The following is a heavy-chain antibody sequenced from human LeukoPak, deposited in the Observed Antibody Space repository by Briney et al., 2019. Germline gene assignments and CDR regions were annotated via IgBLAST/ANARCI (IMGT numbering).Heavy chain of an antibody. CDR1: GFTFSSYE. CDR2: ISSSGSTI. CDR3: ARERGYSGYDYYFDY. V-gene: IGHV3-48*03. J-gene: IGHJ4*02. Sequence: GGSLRLSCAASGFTFSSYEMNWVRQAPGKGLEWVSYISSSGSTIYYADSVKGRFTISRDNAKISLYLQMNSLRAEDTAVYYCARERGYSGYDYYFDYWGQGTLVTVSS. D-gene: IGHD5-12*01.